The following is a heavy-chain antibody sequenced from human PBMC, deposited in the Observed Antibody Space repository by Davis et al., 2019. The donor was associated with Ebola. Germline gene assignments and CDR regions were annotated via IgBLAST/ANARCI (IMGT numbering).Heavy chain of an antibody. J-gene: IGHJ4*02. CDR3: ARSQWLVHSYGY. CDR1: GGSVSSTSYY. Sequence: SETLSLTCTVSGGSVSSTSYYWGWIRQPPGKGLEWIGEINHSGSTNYNPSLKSRVTISVDTSKNQFSLKLSSVTAADTAVYYCARSQWLVHSYGYWGQGTLVTVSS. D-gene: IGHD6-19*01. CDR2: INHSGST. V-gene: IGHV4-39*07.